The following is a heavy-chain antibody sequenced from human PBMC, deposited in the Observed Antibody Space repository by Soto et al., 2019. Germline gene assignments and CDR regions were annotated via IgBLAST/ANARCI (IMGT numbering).Heavy chain of an antibody. J-gene: IGHJ3*02. CDR2: INHSGST. CDR3: ARGPTVWDAFDI. V-gene: IGHV4-34*01. D-gene: IGHD3-16*01. Sequence: SETLSLTCAVYGWSFSCYCWSWIRQPPGKGLEWIGEINHSGSTNYNPSLKSRVTISVDTSKNQFSLKLSSVTAADTAVYYCARGPTVWDAFDIWGQGTMVTVSS. CDR1: GWSFSCYC.